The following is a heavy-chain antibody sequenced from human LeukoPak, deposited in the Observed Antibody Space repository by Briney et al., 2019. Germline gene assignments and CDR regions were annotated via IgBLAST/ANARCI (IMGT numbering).Heavy chain of an antibody. D-gene: IGHD1-14*01. J-gene: IGHJ6*04. CDR2: IYYSGST. CDR3: AREPPVFNQMDV. CDR1: GGSISSYY. V-gene: IGHV4-59*12. Sequence: SETLSLTCTVCGGSISSYYWSWMRQPPGKGLEGIGYIYYSGSTNYHPSLKSRVTISVDTSNNHFFLELTPLTAANTAVYYCAREPPVFNQMDVWGKGTTVTASS.